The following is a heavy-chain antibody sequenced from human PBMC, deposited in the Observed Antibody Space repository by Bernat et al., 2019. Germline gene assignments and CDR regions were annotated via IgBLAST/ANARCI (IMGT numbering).Heavy chain of an antibody. J-gene: IGHJ2*01. CDR3: ARAKGGSCSADWYVDL. Sequence: EVQLVESGGGLVQPGGSLRLSCAASGFTFSSYWMSWVRQAPGKGLEWVANINQDGSEKYYVDSVKGRFTISRDNAKNSLYLQMNSLRAEDTAVYYFARAKGGSCSADWYVDLWGRGTLVTVSS. D-gene: IGHD1-26*01. CDR2: INQDGSEK. CDR1: GFTFSSYW. V-gene: IGHV3-7*03.